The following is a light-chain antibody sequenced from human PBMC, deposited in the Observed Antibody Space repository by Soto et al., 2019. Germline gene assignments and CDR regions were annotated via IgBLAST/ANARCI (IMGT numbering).Light chain of an antibody. Sequence: QSVLTQPPSASGSPGQSVTISCTGTSNDVGNYNYVSWYRQHPGKAPKLMTYEVSKRPSGVPDRFSGSKSGNTASLTVSGLQAEDEADYYCSSYAGSNGVIFGGGTQLTVL. CDR3: SSYAGSNGVI. CDR2: EVS. V-gene: IGLV2-8*01. J-gene: IGLJ2*01. CDR1: SNDVGNYNY.